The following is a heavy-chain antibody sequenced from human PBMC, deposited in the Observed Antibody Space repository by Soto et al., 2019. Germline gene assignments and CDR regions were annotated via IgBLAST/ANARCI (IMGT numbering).Heavy chain of an antibody. Sequence: ALRLYRAGYRVAYGGCSVHGVRQTPGKGLEWVTVISDDGSKTYYVDSVKGRFTVSRDDSTNTVFLQMSSLRTEDTSVYHCARAHQLTYVFDYWGPGTLVTVSS. J-gene: IGHJ4*02. V-gene: IGHV3-30*14. CDR3: ARAHQLTYVFDY. CDR2: ISDDGSKT. CDR1: RVAYGGCS. D-gene: IGHD2-21*01.